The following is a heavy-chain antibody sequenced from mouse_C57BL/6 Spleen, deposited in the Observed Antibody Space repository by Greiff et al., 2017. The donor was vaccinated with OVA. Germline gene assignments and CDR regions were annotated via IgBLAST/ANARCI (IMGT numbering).Heavy chain of an antibody. D-gene: IGHD1-1*01. V-gene: IGHV14-2*01. CDR2: IDPEDGET. J-gene: IGHJ2*01. Sequence: EVKLQESGAELVKPGASVKLSCTASGFNIKDYYMHWVKQRTEQGLEWIGRIDPEDGETKYAPKFQGKATITADTSSNTAYLQLSSLTSEDTAVYYCASEDTTVVAPFDYWGQGTTLTVSS. CDR3: ASEDTTVVAPFDY. CDR1: GFNIKDYY.